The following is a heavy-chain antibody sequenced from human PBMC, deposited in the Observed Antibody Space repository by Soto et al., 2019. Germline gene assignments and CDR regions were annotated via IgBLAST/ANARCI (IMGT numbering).Heavy chain of an antibody. J-gene: IGHJ4*02. Sequence: EVQLVESGGGLGQPGGSLRLSCAASGFTFSSYWMHWVRQAPGKGLVWVSDINNDGTITRDEDSVKGRFTIPRDNTENTVYLQLNSLRAEDTAVYYCGSALIAGRNYWGQGALVPVSS. CDR1: GFTFSSYW. V-gene: IGHV3-74*01. CDR2: INNDGTIT. D-gene: IGHD3-10*01. CDR3: GSALIAGRNY.